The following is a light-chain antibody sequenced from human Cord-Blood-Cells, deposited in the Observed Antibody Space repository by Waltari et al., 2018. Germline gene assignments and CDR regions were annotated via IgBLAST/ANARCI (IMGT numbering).Light chain of an antibody. Sequence: DIVMTQSLLSLPVTPGEPASISCRSSQSLLHSNGYNYSDWYLQKPGQSPHLLIYLGSNRASGVPDRFSGGGSGTDFTLKISRVVAEDVGVYYCMQALQTPFTFGPGTKVDIK. V-gene: IGKV2-28*01. CDR1: QSLLHSNGYNY. CDR3: MQALQTPFT. J-gene: IGKJ3*01. CDR2: LGS.